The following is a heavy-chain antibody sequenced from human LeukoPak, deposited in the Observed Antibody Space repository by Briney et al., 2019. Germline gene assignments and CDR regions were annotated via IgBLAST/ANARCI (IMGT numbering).Heavy chain of an antibody. CDR2: IYYSGST. Sequence: SETLSLTCTVSGGSISSYYWSWIRQPPGKGLEWIGYIYYSGSTNYNPSLKSRVTISVDTSKNQFSLKLSSVTPADTAVYYCARGRDFWSGYAYNWFDPWGQGTLVTVSS. D-gene: IGHD3-3*01. V-gene: IGHV4-59*01. CDR1: GGSISSYY. CDR3: ARGRDFWSGYAYNWFDP. J-gene: IGHJ5*02.